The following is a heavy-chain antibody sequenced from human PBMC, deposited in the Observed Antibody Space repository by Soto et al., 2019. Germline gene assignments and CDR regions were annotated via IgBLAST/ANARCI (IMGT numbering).Heavy chain of an antibody. D-gene: IGHD3-10*01. Sequence: QVQLVESGGGVVQPGRSLRLSCAASGFTFSSYGMHWVRQAPGKGLEWVAVISYDGSNKYYADSVKGRFTISRDNSKNTLYLQMNSLRAEDTAVYYCANDTYYYGSGRDGMDVWGQGTTVTVSS. CDR1: GFTFSSYG. CDR3: ANDTYYYGSGRDGMDV. CDR2: ISYDGSNK. J-gene: IGHJ6*02. V-gene: IGHV3-30*18.